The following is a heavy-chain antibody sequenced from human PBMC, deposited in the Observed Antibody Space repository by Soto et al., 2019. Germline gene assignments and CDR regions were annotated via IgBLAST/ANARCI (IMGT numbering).Heavy chain of an antibody. D-gene: IGHD6-19*01. CDR3: ARDPFSSGWSDY. CDR2: ISGSGGST. CDR1: GFTFSSYA. V-gene: IGHV3-23*01. Sequence: GGSLRLSCAASGFTFSSYAMSWVRQAPGKGLEWVSAISGSGGSTYYADSVKGRFTISRDNSKNTLYLQMNSLRAEDTAVYYCARDPFSSGWSDYWGQGTLVTVSS. J-gene: IGHJ4*02.